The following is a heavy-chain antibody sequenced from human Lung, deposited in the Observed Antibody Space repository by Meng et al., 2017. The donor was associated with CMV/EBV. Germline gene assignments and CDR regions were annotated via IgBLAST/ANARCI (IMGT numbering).Heavy chain of an antibody. CDR3: LRRSGGSV. J-gene: IGHJ1*01. Sequence: GQLAESAPALVKPSEPLSLTCAASGDSITNHNWWAWVRQPPGKGLEWIGEIPHRGSSAYNPSLKSRVSMSIDKSKNQFSLKLTSVTAADTAVYHCLRRSGGSVWGQGTLVTVSS. V-gene: IGHV4-4*02. CDR2: IPHRGSS. CDR1: GDSITNHNW. D-gene: IGHD3-10*01.